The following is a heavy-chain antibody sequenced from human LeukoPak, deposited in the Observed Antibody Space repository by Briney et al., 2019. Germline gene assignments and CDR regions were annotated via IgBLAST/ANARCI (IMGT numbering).Heavy chain of an antibody. CDR1: GYTFTSYD. D-gene: IGHD5-12*01. CDR2: MNPNSGNT. J-gene: IGHJ4*02. Sequence: ASVKVSCKASGYTFTSYDINWVRQATRQGLEWMGWMNPNSGNTGYAQKFQGRVTMTRDTSISTAYMELSRLRSDDTAVYYCARGGVVATIIDFVDYWGQGTLVTVSS. CDR3: ARGGVVATIIDFVDY. V-gene: IGHV1-8*01.